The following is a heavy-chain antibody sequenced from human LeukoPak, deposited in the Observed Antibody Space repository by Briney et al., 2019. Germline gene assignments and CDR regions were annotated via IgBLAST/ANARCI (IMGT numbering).Heavy chain of an antibody. CDR3: ARGGLYGDYGPFFDY. CDR2: IYYSGST. J-gene: IGHJ4*02. D-gene: IGHD4-17*01. CDR1: GGSISSGGYY. V-gene: IGHV4-31*03. Sequence: SETLSLTCTVSGGSISSGGYYWSWIRPPTGKGLEWIGYIYYSGSTYYNPYLKSRVTISVDTSKNQFSLKLSSVTAADTAVYYCARGGLYGDYGPFFDYWGRGTLVTVSS.